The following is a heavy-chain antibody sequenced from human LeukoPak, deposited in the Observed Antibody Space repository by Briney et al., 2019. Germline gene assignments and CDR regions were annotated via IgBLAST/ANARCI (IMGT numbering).Heavy chain of an antibody. J-gene: IGHJ4*02. CDR3: ARGLRARGVISGDY. CDR1: GFTFSSYE. V-gene: IGHV3-21*05. D-gene: IGHD3-10*01. Sequence: PGGSLRLSCAASGFTFSSYEMNWVRQAPGKGLEWVSYISSSSSYIYYADSVKGRFTISRDNAKNSLYLQMSSLRAEDTAVYYCARGLRARGVISGDYWGQGTLVTVSS. CDR2: ISSSSSYI.